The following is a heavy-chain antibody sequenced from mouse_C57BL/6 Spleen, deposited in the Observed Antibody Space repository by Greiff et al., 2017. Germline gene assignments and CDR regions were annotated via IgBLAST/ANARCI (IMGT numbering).Heavy chain of an antibody. V-gene: IGHV1-26*01. Sequence: VQLQQSGPELVKPGASVKISCKASGYTFTDYYMNWVKQSHGKSLEWIGDINPNNGGTSYNQKFKGKATLTVDKSSSTAYMELRSLTSEDSAVYYCARGGGWLMGLPDYFDYWGQGTTLTVSS. CDR3: ARGGGWLMGLPDYFDY. CDR2: INPNNGGT. D-gene: IGHD2-2*01. J-gene: IGHJ2*01. CDR1: GYTFTDYY.